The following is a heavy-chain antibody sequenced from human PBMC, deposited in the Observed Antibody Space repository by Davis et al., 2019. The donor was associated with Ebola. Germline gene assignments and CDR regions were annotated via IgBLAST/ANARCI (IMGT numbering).Heavy chain of an antibody. Sequence: SETLSLTCTVSGFSISSGYYWGWIRQPPGKGLEWIGIIYHSGTTYYNPSLKSRVTISVDTSTNQFSLKLSSVTAADTAVYYCARLVALYDNSGYAYLDYWGQGILVTVSS. CDR2: IYHSGTT. D-gene: IGHD3-22*01. V-gene: IGHV4-38-2*02. J-gene: IGHJ4*02. CDR3: ARLVALYDNSGYAYLDY. CDR1: GFSISSGYY.